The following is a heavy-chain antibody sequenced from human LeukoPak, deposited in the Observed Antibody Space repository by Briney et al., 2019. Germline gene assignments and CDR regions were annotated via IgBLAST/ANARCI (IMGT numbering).Heavy chain of an antibody. CDR2: LNPSGGST. J-gene: IGHJ4*02. CDR1: GYTFSKLY. CDR3: ARGSSSGAYYFDY. D-gene: IGHD3-22*01. V-gene: IGHV1-46*01. Sequence: ASVKVSCKASGYTFSKLYMNWVRQAPGQGLEWMGILNPSGGSTRYAQKFQGRVTMTRDTSTSTVYMELSSLRSEDTAVYYCARGSSSGAYYFDYWGQGALITVSS.